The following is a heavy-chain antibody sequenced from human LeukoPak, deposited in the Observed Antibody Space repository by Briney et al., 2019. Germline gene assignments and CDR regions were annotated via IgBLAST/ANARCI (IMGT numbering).Heavy chain of an antibody. Sequence: GGSLRLSCAASGFTFSSYGMHWVRQAPGKGLEWVAVISYDGSNKYYADSVKGRFTISRDNSKNTLYLQMNSLRAEDTAVYYCAKEYSSSWYSGAFDIWGQGTMVTVSS. D-gene: IGHD6-13*01. V-gene: IGHV3-30*18. CDR2: ISYDGSNK. J-gene: IGHJ3*02. CDR1: GFTFSSYG. CDR3: AKEYSSSWYSGAFDI.